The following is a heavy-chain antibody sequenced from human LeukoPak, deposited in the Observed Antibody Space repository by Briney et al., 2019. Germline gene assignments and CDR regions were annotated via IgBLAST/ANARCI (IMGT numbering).Heavy chain of an antibody. CDR3: ARGRDILTPFDY. D-gene: IGHD3-9*01. V-gene: IGHV4-61*02. J-gene: IGHJ4*02. CDR2: IYTSGST. CDR1: GGSISSGSYY. Sequence: NPSQTLSLTCTVSGGSISSGSYYWSWIRQPAGKGLEWIGRIYTSGSTNYNPSLKSRVTISVDKSKNQFSLKLSSVTAADTAVYYCARGRDILTPFDYWGQGTLVTVSS.